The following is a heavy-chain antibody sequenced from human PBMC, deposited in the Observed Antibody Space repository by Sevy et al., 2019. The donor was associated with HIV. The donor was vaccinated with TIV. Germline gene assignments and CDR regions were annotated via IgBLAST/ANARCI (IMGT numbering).Heavy chain of an antibody. J-gene: IGHJ3*02. CDR3: ARDSYYYGSGSRDAFDI. CDR1: GFTFSSYA. V-gene: IGHV3-30-3*01. D-gene: IGHD3-10*01. Sequence: GGSLRLSCAASGFTFSSYAMHWVRQAPGKGLEWVAVISYDGSNKYYADSVKGRFTISRDNSKNTLYLQMNSLRAEDTALYYCARDSYYYGSGSRDAFDIWGQGTMVTVSS. CDR2: ISYDGSNK.